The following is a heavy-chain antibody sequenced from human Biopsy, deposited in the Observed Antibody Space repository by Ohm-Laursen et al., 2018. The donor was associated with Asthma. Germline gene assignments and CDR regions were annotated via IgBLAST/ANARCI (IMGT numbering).Heavy chain of an antibody. CDR1: FSACL. D-gene: IGHD1-26*01. V-gene: IGHV3-33*07. CDR3: ARYQWELLRGAAFDI. J-gene: IGHJ3*02. Sequence: FSACLIDRMRIAQGKSLDLGARSILNKNNKYYADSVMGRFTISRDNSINTLYLQMSSLRAEDTALYYCARYQWELLRGAAFDIWGQGTVVTVSS. CDR2: SILNKNNK.